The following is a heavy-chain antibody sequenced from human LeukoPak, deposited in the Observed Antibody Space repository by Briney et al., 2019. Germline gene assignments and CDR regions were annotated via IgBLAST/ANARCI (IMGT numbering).Heavy chain of an antibody. CDR3: ARGAVVITRILDYYYYYGMDV. CDR1: GYSFTSYW. D-gene: IGHD3-22*01. Sequence: GESLKISCKGSGYSFTSYWIGWVRQMPGKGLEWMGIIYPGDSDTRYSPSFQGQVTISADKSISTAYLQWSSLKASDTAMYYCARGAVVITRILDYYYYYGMDVWGQGTTVTVSS. V-gene: IGHV5-51*01. CDR2: IYPGDSDT. J-gene: IGHJ6*02.